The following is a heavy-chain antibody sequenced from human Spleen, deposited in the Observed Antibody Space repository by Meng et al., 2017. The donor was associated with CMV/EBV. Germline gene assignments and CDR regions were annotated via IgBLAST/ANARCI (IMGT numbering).Heavy chain of an antibody. J-gene: IGHJ4*02. D-gene: IGHD6-19*01. Sequence: FTLSSYVMHWVRQAPGKGLEWVAVISKDGSIKDYADSVKGRFTISRDNSKNTLYMEMNNVRAEDTAVYYCARVYSSSFHDLGNYFDYWGQGTLVTVSS. CDR1: FTLSSYV. CDR2: ISKDGSIK. CDR3: ARVYSSSFHDLGNYFDY. V-gene: IGHV3-30*04.